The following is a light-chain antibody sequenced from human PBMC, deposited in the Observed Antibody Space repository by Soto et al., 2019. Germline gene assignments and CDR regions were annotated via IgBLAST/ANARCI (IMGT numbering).Light chain of an antibody. Sequence: DLVLNQTPLSSPVTLGQPASISCRSSQSLVYSDGNTYLSWLQQRPGQPPRLLIYQVSNRFSGVADRFSGSGAGKDFTLKISRVEAEDVGVYYCVQFAHFPRTFGQGTKVEIK. CDR1: QSLVYSDGNTY. J-gene: IGKJ1*01. CDR2: QVS. V-gene: IGKV2-24*01. CDR3: VQFAHFPRT.